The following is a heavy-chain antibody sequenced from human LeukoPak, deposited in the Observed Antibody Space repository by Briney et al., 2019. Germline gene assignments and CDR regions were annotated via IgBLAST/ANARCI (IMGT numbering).Heavy chain of an antibody. CDR2: ISYDGSNK. D-gene: IGHD6-13*01. CDR3: ARVEDSSSWYAGLDNWFDP. Sequence: GGSLRLSCAASGFTFSSYAMHWVGQAPGKGLEWVAVISYDGSNKYYADSVKGRFTISRDNSKNTLYLQMNSLRAEDTAVYYCARVEDSSSWYAGLDNWFDPWGQGTLVTVSS. CDR1: GFTFSSYA. V-gene: IGHV3-30*04. J-gene: IGHJ5*02.